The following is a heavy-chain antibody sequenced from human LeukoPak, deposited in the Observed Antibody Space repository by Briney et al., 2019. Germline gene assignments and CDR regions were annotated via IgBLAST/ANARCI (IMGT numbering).Heavy chain of an antibody. D-gene: IGHD6-13*01. CDR1: GGTFSSYA. CDR2: IIPIFGTA. V-gene: IGHV1-69*13. J-gene: IGHJ4*02. Sequence: SVTVSCKASGGTFSSYAISWVRQAPGQGLEWMGGIIPIFGTANYAQKFQGRVTITADESTSTAYMELSSLRSEDTAVYYCVGGYSSSFDYWGQGTLVTVSS. CDR3: VGGYSSSFDY.